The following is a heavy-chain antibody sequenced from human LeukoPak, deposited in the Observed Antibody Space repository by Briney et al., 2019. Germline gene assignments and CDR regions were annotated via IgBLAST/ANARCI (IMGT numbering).Heavy chain of an antibody. V-gene: IGHV3-30*01. J-gene: IGHJ6*04. Sequence: PGGSLRLSCAASGFTFRSYAVHWVRQAPGKGLEWVAVISYDASNKYYADSVKGRFTISRDNSQNTLYLQMNSSRAEDTAIYYCARDRSGVEVTSAIRMDVWGKGTTVTVSP. CDR3: ARDRSGVEVTSAIRMDV. CDR2: ISYDASNK. D-gene: IGHD2-15*01. CDR1: GFTFRSYA.